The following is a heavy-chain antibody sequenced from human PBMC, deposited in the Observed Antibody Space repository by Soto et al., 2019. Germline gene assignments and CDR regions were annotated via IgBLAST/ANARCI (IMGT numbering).Heavy chain of an antibody. CDR2: IDPSDSDT. CDR1: GYTFTNYW. V-gene: IGHV5-10-1*01. CDR3: ARHSSGWDYFDF. D-gene: IGHD6-19*01. Sequence: GESLKISCKGSGYTFTNYWITWVRHMPGKGLEWMGRIDPSDSDTTYSPSFQGHVTLSADKSISTVFLSWSSLKASDTAVYYCARHSSGWDYFDFWGQGTLVTVPQ. J-gene: IGHJ4*02.